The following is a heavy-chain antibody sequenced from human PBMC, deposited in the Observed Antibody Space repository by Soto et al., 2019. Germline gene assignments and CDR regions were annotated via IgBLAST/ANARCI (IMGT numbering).Heavy chain of an antibody. CDR1: GGSINSYY. CDR3: ARHFDSSGYAMNWFDP. Sequence: SETLSLTCTVSGGSINSYYWSWIRQPPGKGLEWIGEIYHSGSTNYNPSLKSRVTISVDKSKNQFSLKLSSVTAADTAVYYCARHFDSSGYAMNWFDPWGQGTLVTVSS. V-gene: IGHV4-59*08. D-gene: IGHD3-22*01. CDR2: IYHSGST. J-gene: IGHJ5*02.